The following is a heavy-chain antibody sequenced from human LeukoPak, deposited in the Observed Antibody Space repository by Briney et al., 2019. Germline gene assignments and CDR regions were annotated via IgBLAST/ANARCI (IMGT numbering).Heavy chain of an antibody. V-gene: IGHV5-51*01. D-gene: IGHD1-26*01. J-gene: IGHJ4*02. CDR3: ARWDIVGATQRQRGFDY. CDR1: GYSFTSYW. Sequence: GESLKISCKGSGYSFTSYWIGWVRQMPGKGLEWMGIIYPGDSDTRYSPSFQGQVTISADKSISTAYLQWSSLKASDTAMYYCARWDIVGATQRQRGFDYWGQGTLVTVSS. CDR2: IYPGDSDT.